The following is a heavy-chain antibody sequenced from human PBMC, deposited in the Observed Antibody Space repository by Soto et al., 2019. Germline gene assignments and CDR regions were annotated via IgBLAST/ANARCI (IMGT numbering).Heavy chain of an antibody. CDR1: GGSISSYY. CDR3: ARLNYDILTGYYNFFDY. V-gene: IGHV4-59*08. CDR2: IYYSGST. Sequence: SETLSLTCTVSGGSISSYYWSWIRQPPGKGLEWIGYIYYSGSTNYNPSLKSRVTISVDTSKNQFSLNLSSVTAADTAVYYCARLNYDILTGYYNFFDYWGQGTLVTVSS. D-gene: IGHD3-9*01. J-gene: IGHJ4*02.